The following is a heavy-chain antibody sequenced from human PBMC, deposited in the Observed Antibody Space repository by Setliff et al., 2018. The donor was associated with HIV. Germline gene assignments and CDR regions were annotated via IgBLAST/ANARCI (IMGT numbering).Heavy chain of an antibody. CDR3: ARDPHYFDTSGHYSWFYFDY. J-gene: IGHJ4*02. V-gene: IGHV4-31*03. D-gene: IGHD3-22*01. CDR2: IYYSGST. CDR1: GASINSGSYY. Sequence: SETLSLTCSVSGASINSGSYYWTWIRQHPGKGLEWIGYIYYSGSTYYNPSLKSRLAMSLDTSSNQFSLKLRSVTAADTAVYFCARDPHYFDTSGHYSWFYFDYWGQGTLVTVSS.